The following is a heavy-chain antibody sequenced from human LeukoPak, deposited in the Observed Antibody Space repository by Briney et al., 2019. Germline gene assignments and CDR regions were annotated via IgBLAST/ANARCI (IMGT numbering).Heavy chain of an antibody. Sequence: GGSLRLSCAASGFTFSHYYMNWIRQAPGKGLEWVSYISSDDNTIFYADSVKGRFTISRDNAKNSLYLQMNSLRAEDTAVYFCARNGGYLDYWGQGTLVTVSS. CDR3: ARNGGYLDY. D-gene: IGHD3-10*01. CDR2: ISSDDNTI. V-gene: IGHV3-11*01. J-gene: IGHJ4*02. CDR1: GFTFSHYY.